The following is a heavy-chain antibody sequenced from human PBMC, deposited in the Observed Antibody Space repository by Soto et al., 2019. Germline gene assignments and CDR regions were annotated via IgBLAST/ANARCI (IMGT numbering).Heavy chain of an antibody. J-gene: IGHJ4*02. Sequence: PSETLSLTCTVSGGSISSSSYYWGWIRQPPGKGLEWIGSISSSGSTYYKPSLKSRVAMSVDTSRNQFSIKLTSVTAADTAVYYCARHLPYCGGDCYSLDYWGQGTLVTVSS. D-gene: IGHD2-21*02. V-gene: IGHV4-39*01. CDR3: ARHLPYCGGDCYSLDY. CDR1: GGSISSSSYY. CDR2: ISSSGST.